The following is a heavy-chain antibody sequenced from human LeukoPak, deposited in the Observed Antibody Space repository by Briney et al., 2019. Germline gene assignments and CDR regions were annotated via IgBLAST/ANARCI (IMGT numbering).Heavy chain of an antibody. CDR2: ISSTNRYI. V-gene: IGHV3-21*01. CDR3: AREGPEADNDH. CDR1: GFTFSSYS. Sequence: GGSLRLSCAASGFTFSSYSFNWVRQAPGKGLEWVSSISSTNRYIYYADSVKGRVIISKDNAKNSLYLQMNSLRPEDTAVYYCAREGPEADNDHWGQGSLVTVSS. J-gene: IGHJ4*02.